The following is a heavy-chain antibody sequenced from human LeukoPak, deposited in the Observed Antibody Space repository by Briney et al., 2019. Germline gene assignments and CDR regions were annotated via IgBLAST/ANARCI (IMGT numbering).Heavy chain of an antibody. CDR1: GYTFNSYD. J-gene: IGHJ6*02. CDR3: ARVTYGSGSYYYYYYGMDV. Sequence: GASVKVSCKASGYTFNSYDINWVRQATGQGLEWMGWISAYNGNTNYAQKLQGRVTMTTDTSTSTAYMELRSLRSDDTAVHYCARVTYGSGSYYYYYYGMDVWGQGTTVTVSS. D-gene: IGHD3-10*01. V-gene: IGHV1-18*01. CDR2: ISAYNGNT.